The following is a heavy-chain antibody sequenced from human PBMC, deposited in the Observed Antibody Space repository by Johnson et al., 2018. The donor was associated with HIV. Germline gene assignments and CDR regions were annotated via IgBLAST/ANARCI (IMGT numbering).Heavy chain of an antibody. J-gene: IGHJ3*02. Sequence: QVQLVESGGGVVQPGRSLRLSCEASGITFSSYGMNWVRQAPGKGLEWVAFIRYDGSNKYYADSVKGRFTTSRDNSKNTLFLLMSSLRADDTAVYYCARVRRSGWFDNDAFDIWGQGTMVTASS. D-gene: IGHD6-19*01. CDR1: GITFSSYG. V-gene: IGHV3-30*02. CDR2: IRYDGSNK. CDR3: ARVRRSGWFDNDAFDI.